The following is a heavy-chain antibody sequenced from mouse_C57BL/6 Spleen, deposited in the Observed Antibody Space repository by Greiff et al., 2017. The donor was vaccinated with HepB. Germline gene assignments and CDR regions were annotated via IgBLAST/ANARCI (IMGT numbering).Heavy chain of an antibody. V-gene: IGHV1-55*01. CDR3: ARGKSTVEVDY. CDR2: IYPGSGST. D-gene: IGHD1-1*01. CDR1: GYTFTSYW. Sequence: QVQLQQPGAELVKPGASVKMTCKASGYTFTSYWITWVKQRPGQGLEWIGDIYPGSGSTNYNEKFKSKATLTVDTSSSTAYMQLSSLTSEDSAVYYCARGKSTVEVDYWGQGTTLTVSS. J-gene: IGHJ2*01.